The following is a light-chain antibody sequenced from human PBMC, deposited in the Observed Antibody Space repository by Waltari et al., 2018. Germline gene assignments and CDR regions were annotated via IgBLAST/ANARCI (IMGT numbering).Light chain of an antibody. J-gene: IGKJ2*01. CDR3: QQYGSSPYT. CDR2: GAS. V-gene: IGKV3-20*01. CDR1: QSVSSSY. Sequence: EIVLTQSPGTLSLSPGERATLSCRASQSVSSSYLAWYQQKPGPAPRLLIYGASSRATGIQDRFSGSGSGTDFTLTISRLEPEDFAVYYCQQYGSSPYTFGQGTKLE.